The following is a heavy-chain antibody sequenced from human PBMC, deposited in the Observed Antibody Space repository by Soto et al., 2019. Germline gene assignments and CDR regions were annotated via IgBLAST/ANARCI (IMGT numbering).Heavy chain of an antibody. J-gene: IGHJ4*02. CDR1: GGSISSGNYY. V-gene: IGHV4-30-4*02. Sequence: SETLSLTCTVSGGSISSGNYYWSWIRQPPGKGLEWIGFIFYSGSAYYNPSLKSRVTISVDTSKNQFSLKLSSVTAADTAVYYCARVYGDYLDYWGQGTLVTVSS. CDR2: IFYSGSA. CDR3: ARVYGDYLDY. D-gene: IGHD4-17*01.